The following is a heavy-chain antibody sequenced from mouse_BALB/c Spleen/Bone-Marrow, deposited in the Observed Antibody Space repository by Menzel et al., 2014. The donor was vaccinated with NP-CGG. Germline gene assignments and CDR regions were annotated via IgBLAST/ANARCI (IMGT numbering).Heavy chain of an antibody. CDR3: ARYGYYDAMDY. Sequence: EVQLVESGGGLVQPEGSRKLSCAAPGFTFSSFGMHWVRQAPEKGLGWVAYISSGSSTIYYADTVKGRFTISRDNPKNTLFLQMTILRSEDTAMYYCARYGYYDAMDYWVQGTSVTVSS. CDR1: GFTFSSFG. CDR2: ISSGSSTI. V-gene: IGHV5-17*02. D-gene: IGHD2-2*01. J-gene: IGHJ4*01.